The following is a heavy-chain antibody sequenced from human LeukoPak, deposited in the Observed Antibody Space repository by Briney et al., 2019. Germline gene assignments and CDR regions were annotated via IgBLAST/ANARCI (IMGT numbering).Heavy chain of an antibody. CDR3: ARDYGYAFDI. J-gene: IGHJ3*02. CDR1: GFTFSSYT. D-gene: IGHD3-10*01. CDR2: IGTSYSSM. Sequence: GGSLRLSCAASGFTFSSYTMNWVRQAPGKGPEWLSYIGTSYSSMSHADSVKGRFTISRDNAKNSLYLQMNSLRAEDTAVYYCARDYGYAFDIWGQGTMVTVSS. V-gene: IGHV3-48*01.